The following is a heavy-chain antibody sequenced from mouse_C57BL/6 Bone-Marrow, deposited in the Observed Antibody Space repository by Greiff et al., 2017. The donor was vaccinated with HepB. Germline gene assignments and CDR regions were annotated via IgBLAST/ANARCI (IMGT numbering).Heavy chain of an antibody. CDR3: EGGLYYYASRGFAY. Sequence: QVQLQQSGPELVKPGASVKISCKASGYAFSSSWMNWVKQRPGKGLEWIGRIYPGDGDTNYNGKFKGKATLTADKSSSTAYMQLSSLTSEDSAVYFCEGGLYYYASRGFAYWGQGTLVTVSA. V-gene: IGHV1-82*01. CDR2: IYPGDGDT. J-gene: IGHJ3*01. CDR1: GYAFSSSW. D-gene: IGHD1-1*01.